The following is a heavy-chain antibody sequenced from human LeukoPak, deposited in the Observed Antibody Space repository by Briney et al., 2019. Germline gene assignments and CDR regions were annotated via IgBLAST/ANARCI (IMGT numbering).Heavy chain of an antibody. V-gene: IGHV3-21*04. D-gene: IGHD5-12*01. CDR1: GFTFSNYV. Sequence: PGGSLRLSCAASGFTFSNYVIHWVRQAPGKGLEWVSSISSSGSTIYYADSVKGRFTISRGNAKNSLYLQMNSLRAEDTALYYCAKEYGGYEAFDYWGQGTLVTVSS. CDR2: ISSSGSTI. CDR3: AKEYGGYEAFDY. J-gene: IGHJ4*02.